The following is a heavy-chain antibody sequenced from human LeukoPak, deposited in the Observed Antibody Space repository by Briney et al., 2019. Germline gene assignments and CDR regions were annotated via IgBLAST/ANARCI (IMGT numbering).Heavy chain of an antibody. CDR1: GGSISSYY. Sequence: PSETLSLTCTVSGGSISSYYWSWIRQPPGKGLEWIGYIYYSGSTNYNPSLKSRVTILVDTSKNQFSLKLSSVTAADTAVYYCARDTVTRGMDVWGQGTTVTVSS. CDR3: ARDTVTRGMDV. J-gene: IGHJ6*02. V-gene: IGHV4-59*01. CDR2: IYYSGST. D-gene: IGHD4-17*01.